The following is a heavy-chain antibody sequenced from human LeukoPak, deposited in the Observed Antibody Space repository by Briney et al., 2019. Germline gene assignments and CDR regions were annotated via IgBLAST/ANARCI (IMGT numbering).Heavy chain of an antibody. V-gene: IGHV4-4*07. CDR3: ARRRDYDDIGGYYYEAYYFDY. D-gene: IGHD3-22*01. Sequence: PSQTLSLTCTVSGGSISSYYWSWIRQPARKGLEWIGRIYTSGSTNYNPSLKSRVTMSVDTSKNQFSLKLSSVTAADTAVYYFARRRDYDDIGGYYYEAYYFDYWGQGTLVTVSS. CDR1: GGSISSYY. CDR2: IYTSGST. J-gene: IGHJ4*02.